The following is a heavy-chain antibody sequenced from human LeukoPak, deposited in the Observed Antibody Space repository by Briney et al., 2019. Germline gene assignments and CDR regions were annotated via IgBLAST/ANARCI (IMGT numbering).Heavy chain of an antibody. D-gene: IGHD6-13*01. CDR2: IYYSGST. CDR3: AREGLYSSSWYGEGFDY. CDR1: GGSISSSSYY. J-gene: IGHJ4*02. V-gene: IGHV4-39*02. Sequence: SETLSLTCTVSGGSISSSSYYWGWIRQPPGKGLEWIGSIYYSGSTYYNPSLKSRVTISVDTSKNQFSLKLSSVTAADTAVYYCAREGLYSSSWYGEGFDYWGQGTLVTVSS.